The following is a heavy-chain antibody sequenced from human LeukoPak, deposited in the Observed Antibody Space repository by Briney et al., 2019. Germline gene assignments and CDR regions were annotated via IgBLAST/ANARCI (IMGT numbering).Heavy chain of an antibody. D-gene: IGHD6-19*01. J-gene: IGHJ4*02. Sequence: PGRSLRLSCAASGFTFDDYAMLWVRQAPGKGLEWVSGISWNSGSIGYADSVKGRFTISRDNAKNSLYLQMNSLGAEDTALYYCAKDMGSSGWYYFDYWGQGTLVTVSS. CDR2: ISWNSGSI. CDR3: AKDMGSSGWYYFDY. CDR1: GFTFDDYA. V-gene: IGHV3-9*01.